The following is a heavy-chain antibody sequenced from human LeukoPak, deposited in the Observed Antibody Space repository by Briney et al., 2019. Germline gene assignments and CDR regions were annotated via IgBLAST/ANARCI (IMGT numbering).Heavy chain of an antibody. CDR1: GGSISSYY. Sequence: SETLSLTCTVSGGSISSYYWSWIRQPPGKGLEWIGYIYTSGSTNYNPSLKSRVTISVDTSKNQFSLKLSSVTAADTAVYYCARPTVHDAFDIWGQGTMVTVSS. V-gene: IGHV4-4*09. J-gene: IGHJ3*02. CDR2: IYTSGST. CDR3: ARPTVHDAFDI. D-gene: IGHD4-11*01.